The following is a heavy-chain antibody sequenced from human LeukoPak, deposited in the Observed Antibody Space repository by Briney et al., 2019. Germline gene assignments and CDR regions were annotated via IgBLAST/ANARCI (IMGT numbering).Heavy chain of an antibody. CDR1: GYTFTGYY. V-gene: IGHV1-2*02. Sequence: GASVKVSCKASGYTFTGYYMHWVRQAPGQGLEWMGWINPNSGGTNYAQKLQGRVTMTRDTSISTAYMELSRLRSDDTAVYYCARARGIAANFDYWGQGTLVTVSS. J-gene: IGHJ4*02. CDR3: ARARGIAANFDY. D-gene: IGHD6-13*01. CDR2: INPNSGGT.